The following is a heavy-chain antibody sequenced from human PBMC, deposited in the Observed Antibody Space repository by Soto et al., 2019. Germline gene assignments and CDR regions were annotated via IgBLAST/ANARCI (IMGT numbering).Heavy chain of an antibody. D-gene: IGHD1-7*01. V-gene: IGHV4-34*01. CDR1: GGSFSGYY. J-gene: IGHJ5*02. Sequence: SETLSLTCAVYGGSFSGYYWSWIRQPPGKGLEWIGEINNSGSTNYNPSAKSRVTISVDTSKNQFSLKLSPVTAADTAVYYCARGGNELRLHWFDPWGQGTLVTVSS. CDR3: ARGGNELRLHWFDP. CDR2: INNSGST.